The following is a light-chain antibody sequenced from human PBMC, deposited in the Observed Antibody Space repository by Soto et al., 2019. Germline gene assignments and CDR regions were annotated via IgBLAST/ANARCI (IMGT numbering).Light chain of an antibody. CDR1: QSISTY. CDR2: SAS. CDR3: QQSYTSPPWT. V-gene: IGKV1-39*01. J-gene: IGKJ1*01. Sequence: DIQMTQSPSSLSASVGDRVTISCRAAQSISTYLNWYQQKPGTAPRLLIYSASSVKTGVPPRLSGSGSGRDFTLTISSLRPEDIATYFCQQSYTSPPWTFGQGTKVDI.